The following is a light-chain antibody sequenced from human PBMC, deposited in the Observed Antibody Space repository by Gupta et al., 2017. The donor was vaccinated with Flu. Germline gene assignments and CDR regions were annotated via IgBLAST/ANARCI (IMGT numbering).Light chain of an antibody. CDR1: QSVSSY. Sequence: EIVLTQSPATLSLSPGERATLSCRASQSVSSYLAWYQQKPGQAPRLLIYDASNRATGIPARFSGSGYGTDFTLTSSSREPEDFAVYYGQQRSNPFTFGHGTKVDIK. CDR3: QQRSNPFT. J-gene: IGKJ3*01. V-gene: IGKV3-11*01. CDR2: DAS.